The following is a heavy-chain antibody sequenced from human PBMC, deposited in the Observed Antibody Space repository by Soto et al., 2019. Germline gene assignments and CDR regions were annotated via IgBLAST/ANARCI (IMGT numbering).Heavy chain of an antibody. J-gene: IGHJ6*02. Sequence: SETLSLTCTVSGGSISSSSYYRGWIRQPPGKGLEWIGSIYYSGTTYYNLSLNSRVTVSVDTSKNQFSLKVTSVTAADTAVYYCARLHGYCISSSCHGHYAMDVWGQGTTVTVSS. CDR1: GGSISSSSYY. CDR3: ARLHGYCISSSCHGHYAMDV. V-gene: IGHV4-39*01. CDR2: IYYSGTT. D-gene: IGHD2-2*01.